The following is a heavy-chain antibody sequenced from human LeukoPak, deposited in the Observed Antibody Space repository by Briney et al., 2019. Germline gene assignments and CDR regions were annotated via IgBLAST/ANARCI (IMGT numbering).Heavy chain of an antibody. J-gene: IGHJ4*02. Sequence: PSETLSLTCTVSGGSISSYYWSWIREPPGKGLEWAGYIYYSGSTNYNPSLKSRVTISVDTSKNQFSLKLYSVTAADTAVYYCARAVEYYYDSSGYYSYYFDYWGQGTLVTVSS. CDR2: IYYSGST. D-gene: IGHD3-22*01. V-gene: IGHV4-59*01. CDR1: GGSISSYY. CDR3: ARAVEYYYDSSGYYSYYFDY.